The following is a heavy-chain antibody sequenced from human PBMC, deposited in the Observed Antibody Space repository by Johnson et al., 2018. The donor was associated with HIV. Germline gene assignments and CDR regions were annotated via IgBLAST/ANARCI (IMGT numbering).Heavy chain of an antibody. CDR3: ARYQQLVRDGAFDI. CDR2: ISASGSST. CDR1: GFTFNTYA. D-gene: IGHD6-13*01. V-gene: IGHV3-23*04. J-gene: IGHJ3*02. Sequence: VQLVESGGGVVQPGRSLRLSCAASGFTFNTYAMTWVRQAPGQGLEWVSGISASGSSTYYADSVKGRFTISRDNAKNSLYLQINSLRAEDTAVYYCARYQQLVRDGAFDIWGQGTMVTVSS.